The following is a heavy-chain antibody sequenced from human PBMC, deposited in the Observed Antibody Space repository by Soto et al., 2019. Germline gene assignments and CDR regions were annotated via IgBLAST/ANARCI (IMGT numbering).Heavy chain of an antibody. J-gene: IGHJ4*02. CDR1: GFTFSSYS. V-gene: IGHV3-48*01. D-gene: IGHD6-6*01. CDR2: ISSSSTSI. Sequence: GGSLRLSCSASGFTFSSYSMNWVRQAPGKGLEWVSYISSSSTSIYYADSVKGRFTISRDNAKNSLYLQMNGLRAEDTAVYYCARDCVEFSSSPSYFDYWAQGTLVTVSS. CDR3: ARDCVEFSSSPSYFDY.